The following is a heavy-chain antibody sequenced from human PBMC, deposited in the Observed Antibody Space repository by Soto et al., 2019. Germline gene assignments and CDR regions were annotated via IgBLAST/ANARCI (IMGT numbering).Heavy chain of an antibody. CDR1: GYTFSNYG. V-gene: IGHV1-18*01. J-gene: IGHJ6*02. Sequence: ASVKVSCKTSGYTFSNYGVGWVRQAPGQGLEWMGWISVYNGNTNSAQKFQGRVTLTTDTSTSTAFMELSNLRSDDTAVYYCARGDCTGGICYINYYYGMDVWGQGTTVTVSS. CDR2: ISVYNGNT. CDR3: ARGDCTGGICYINYYYGMDV. D-gene: IGHD2-8*02.